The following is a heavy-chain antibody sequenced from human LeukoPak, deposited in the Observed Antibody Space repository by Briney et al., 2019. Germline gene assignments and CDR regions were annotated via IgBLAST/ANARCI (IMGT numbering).Heavy chain of an antibody. CDR1: GFTFSNYA. V-gene: IGHV3-23*01. J-gene: IGHJ4*02. Sequence: GGSLRLSCAASGFTFSNYAMSWVRQAPGKGLEWVSAITGGGSGIYYADSMKSRFTISRDNSKNTLYLQINSLRAEDTAVYYCAKWGDYDVLTGYYVSDFWGQGTLVTVSS. CDR3: AKWGDYDVLTGYYVSDF. CDR2: ITGGGSGI. D-gene: IGHD3-9*01.